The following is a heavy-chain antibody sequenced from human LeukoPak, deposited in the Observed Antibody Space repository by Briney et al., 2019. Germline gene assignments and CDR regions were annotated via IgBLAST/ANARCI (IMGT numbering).Heavy chain of an antibody. J-gene: IGHJ3*02. CDR1: GFTFSSYA. CDR3: ARDGVEQLRDAFDI. V-gene: IGHV3-30-3*01. D-gene: IGHD5-18*01. CDR2: ISYDGSNK. Sequence: PGGSLRLSCAASGFTFSSYAMYWVRQAPGKGLEWVAVISYDGSNKYYADSVKGRFTISRDNSKNTLYLQMNSLRAEDTAVYYCARDGVEQLRDAFDIWGQGTMVTVSS.